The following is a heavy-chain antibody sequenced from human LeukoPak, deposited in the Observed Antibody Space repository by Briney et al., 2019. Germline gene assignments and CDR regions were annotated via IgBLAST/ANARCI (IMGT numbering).Heavy chain of an antibody. V-gene: IGHV4-34*01. J-gene: IGHJ4*02. CDR1: GGSFSGYY. CDR2: INHSGST. Sequence: SETLSLTCAVYGGSFSGYYWSWIRQPPGKELEWIGEINHSGSTNYNPSLKSRVTISVDTSKNQFSLKLSSVTAADTAVYYCARGKAVTGTTRPFDYWGQGTLVTVSS. CDR3: ARGKAVTGTTRPFDY. D-gene: IGHD1-7*01.